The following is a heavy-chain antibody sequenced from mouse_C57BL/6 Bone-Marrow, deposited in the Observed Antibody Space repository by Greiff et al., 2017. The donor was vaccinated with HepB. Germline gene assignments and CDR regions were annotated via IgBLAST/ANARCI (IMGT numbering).Heavy chain of an antibody. CDR1: GYTFTSYW. CDR2: IHPNSGST. J-gene: IGHJ3*01. V-gene: IGHV1-64*01. CDR3: ARVKDYAWFAY. D-gene: IGHD2-4*01. Sequence: VQLQQPGAELVKPGDSVKLSCKASGYTFTSYWMHWVKQRPGQGLEWIGMIHPNSGSTNYNEKFKSKATLTVDKSSSTAYMQLSSLTSEDSAVYYCARVKDYAWFAYWGQGTLVTVSA.